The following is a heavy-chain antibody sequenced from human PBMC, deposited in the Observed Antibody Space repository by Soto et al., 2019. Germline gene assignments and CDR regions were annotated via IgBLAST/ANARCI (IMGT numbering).Heavy chain of an antibody. CDR3: ARESGSSWYYYGMDV. Sequence: LSLTCAVYGGSFSGYYWSWIRQPPGKGLERIREINHSGSTNYNPSLKSRVTISVDTSKNQFSLKLSSVTAADTAVYYCARESGSSWYYYGMDVWGQGTTVTVSS. V-gene: IGHV4-34*01. D-gene: IGHD6-13*01. CDR1: GGSFSGYY. J-gene: IGHJ6*02. CDR2: INHSGST.